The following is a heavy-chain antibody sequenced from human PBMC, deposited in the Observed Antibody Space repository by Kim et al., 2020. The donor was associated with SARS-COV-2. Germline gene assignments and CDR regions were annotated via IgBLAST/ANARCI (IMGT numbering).Heavy chain of an antibody. CDR2: IYYSGST. CDR1: GGSISSYY. CDR3: ARGQGQMDAFDI. J-gene: IGHJ3*02. Sequence: SETLSLTCTVSGGSISSYYWSWIRQPPGKGLEWIGYIYYSGSTNYNPSLKSRVTISVDTSKNQFSLKLSSVTAADTAVYYCARGQGQMDAFDIWGQGTMV. V-gene: IGHV4-59*13.